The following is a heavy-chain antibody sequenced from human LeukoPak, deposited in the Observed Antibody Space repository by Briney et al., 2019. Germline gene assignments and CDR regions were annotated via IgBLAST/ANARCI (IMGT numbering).Heavy chain of an antibody. D-gene: IGHD5-18*01. CDR2: IYYSGST. CDR3: ARDPIQLRLSFFDY. J-gene: IGHJ4*02. Sequence: SETLSLTCAVYGGSVSGYYWSWIRQPPGKGLEWIGSIYYSGSTYYNPSLKSRVTISVDTSKNQFSLKLSSVTAADTAVYYCARDPIQLRLSFFDYWGQGTLVTVSS. CDR1: GGSVSGYY. V-gene: IGHV4-34*11.